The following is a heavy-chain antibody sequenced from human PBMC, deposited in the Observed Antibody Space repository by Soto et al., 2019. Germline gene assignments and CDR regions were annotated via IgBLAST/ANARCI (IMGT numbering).Heavy chain of an antibody. CDR1: GFTFSSYS. J-gene: IGHJ4*02. CDR2: SSSSSSYI. V-gene: IGHV3-21*01. Sequence: PGGSLRLSCAASGFTFSSYSMNWVRQAPGKGLEWVSSSSSSSSYIYYADSVNGRFTISRDNAKNSLYLQMNSLRAEDTAVYYCARDRDSSSSGLCPVYWGQGTLVTVSS. CDR3: ARDRDSSSSGLCPVY. D-gene: IGHD6-6*01.